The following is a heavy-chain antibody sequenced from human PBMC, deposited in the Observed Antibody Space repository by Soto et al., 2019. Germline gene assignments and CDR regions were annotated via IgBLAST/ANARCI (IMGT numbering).Heavy chain of an antibody. Sequence: GGSLRLSCAASGFTFSNAWMSWVRQAPGKGLEWVGRIKIKTDVGTTDYAAPVKGRFTISRDDSKNTLYLQMNSLKTEDTAVYYCTTDRRVRGVLSDYWGQETMVAVSA. CDR2: IKIKTDVGTT. D-gene: IGHD3-10*01. CDR3: TTDRRVRGVLSDY. V-gene: IGHV3-15*01. J-gene: IGHJ4*01. CDR1: GFTFSNAW.